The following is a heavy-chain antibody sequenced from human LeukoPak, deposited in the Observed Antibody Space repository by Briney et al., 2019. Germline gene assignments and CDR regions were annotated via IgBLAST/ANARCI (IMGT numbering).Heavy chain of an antibody. J-gene: IGHJ4*02. CDR1: GFTFSIYW. CDR2: INSDGRST. Sequence: GGSLRLSCAASGFTFSIYWMRWVRQAPGKGLVWVSRINSDGRSTNYADSVKGRFTVSRDNAKNTLYLQMNSLTAEDTAVYYCTRGRWELDYWGQGTLVTVSS. D-gene: IGHD1-26*01. V-gene: IGHV3-74*01. CDR3: TRGRWELDY.